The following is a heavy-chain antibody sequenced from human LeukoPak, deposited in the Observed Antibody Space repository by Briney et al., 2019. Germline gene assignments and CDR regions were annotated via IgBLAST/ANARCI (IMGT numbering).Heavy chain of an antibody. D-gene: IGHD3-10*01. V-gene: IGHV3-74*01. CDR2: INSDGSST. Sequence: PGGSLRLSCAASGFTFSSYWMHWVRQAPGKGLVWVSRINSDGSSTSYADSVKGRFTISRDNAKNSLYLQMNSLRAEDMALYYCAKDISGGLGGPPAFDIWGQGTMVTVSS. CDR3: AKDISGGLGGPPAFDI. CDR1: GFTFSSYW. J-gene: IGHJ3*02.